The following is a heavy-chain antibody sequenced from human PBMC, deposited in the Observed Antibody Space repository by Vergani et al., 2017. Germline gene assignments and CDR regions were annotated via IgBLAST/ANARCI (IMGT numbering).Heavy chain of an antibody. D-gene: IGHD3-16*01. CDR2: IQFYGSNQ. Sequence: QVQLVESGGGVVQRGGSLILSCATSGFTLSNYDMQWIRQGPGKGLSFVAFIQFYGSNQYYADSVKGRFTLSRDFSKNTLYLQMHSLSTDDTATYYCAKHFRGWGTDYWGQGTQVIVSS. CDR3: AKHFRGWGTDY. J-gene: IGHJ4*02. V-gene: IGHV3-30*02. CDR1: GFTLSNYD.